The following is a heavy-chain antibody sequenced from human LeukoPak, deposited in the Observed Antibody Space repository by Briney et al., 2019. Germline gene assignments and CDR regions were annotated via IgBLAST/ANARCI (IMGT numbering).Heavy chain of an antibody. CDR1: GGSFSGYY. CDR3: ARGCVLGGDIVVVVAATAFDY. Sequence: PSETLSLTCAVYGGSFSGYYCSWIRQPPGKGLEWIGEINHSGSTNYNPSLKSRVTISVDTSKNQFSLKLSSVTAADTAVYYCARGCVLGGDIVVVVAATAFDYWGQGTLVTVSS. D-gene: IGHD2-15*01. CDR2: INHSGST. V-gene: IGHV4-34*01. J-gene: IGHJ4*02.